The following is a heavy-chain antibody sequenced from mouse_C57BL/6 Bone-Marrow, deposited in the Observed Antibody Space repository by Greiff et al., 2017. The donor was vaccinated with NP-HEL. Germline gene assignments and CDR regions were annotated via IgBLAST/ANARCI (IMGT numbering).Heavy chain of an antibody. CDR3: TTVITTVVAKDY. J-gene: IGHJ2*01. CDR1: GFNIKDDS. V-gene: IGHV14-4*01. CDR2: IDPENGDT. D-gene: IGHD1-1*01. Sequence: VQLQQSGAELVRPGASVKLSCTASGFNIKDDSMHWVKQRPEQGLDWIGWIDPENGDTEYASKFQGKATITADTSSNTAYLQLSSLTSEDTAVYYCTTVITTVVAKDYWGQGTTLTVSS.